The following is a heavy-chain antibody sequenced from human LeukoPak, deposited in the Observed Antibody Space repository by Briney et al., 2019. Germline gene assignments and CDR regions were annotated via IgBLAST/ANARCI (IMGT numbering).Heavy chain of an antibody. CDR2: IYTSGST. Sequence: PSETLSLTCTVSGGSISSGSYYWSWIRQPAGKGLEWIGRIYTSGSTNYNPSLKSRVTISVDTSKNQFSLKLSSVTAADTAVYYCARETTYYYGSETFDIWGQGTMVTVSS. J-gene: IGHJ3*02. D-gene: IGHD3-10*01. V-gene: IGHV4-61*02. CDR3: ARETTYYYGSETFDI. CDR1: GGSISSGSYY.